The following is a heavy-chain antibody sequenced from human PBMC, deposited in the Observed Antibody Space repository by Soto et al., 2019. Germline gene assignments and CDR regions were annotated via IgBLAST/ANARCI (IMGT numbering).Heavy chain of an antibody. CDR3: ARRPAAGNWFDL. Sequence: QEQVVESGGGLVKPGGSLRLSCAASGFTFSDYYMSWIRQAPGKGLEWVSYISTSTGYTNYADSVKGRFTISRDNAKNSPYLQMNSLRAEDTAVYYCARRPAAGNWFDLWGQGTQVTVSS. J-gene: IGHJ5*02. V-gene: IGHV3-11*06. D-gene: IGHD2-2*01. CDR1: GFTFSDYY. CDR2: ISTSTGYT.